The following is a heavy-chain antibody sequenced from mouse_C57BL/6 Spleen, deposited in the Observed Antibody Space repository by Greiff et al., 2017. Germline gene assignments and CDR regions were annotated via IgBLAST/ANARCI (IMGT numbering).Heavy chain of an antibody. D-gene: IGHD2-2*01. CDR2: FYPGSGSI. CDR1: GYTFTEYT. CDR3: ARHEESYYGNDVFDY. V-gene: IGHV1-62-2*01. Sequence: QVHVKQSGAELVKPGASVKLSCKASGYTFTEYTIHWVKQRSGQGLEWIGWFYPGSGSIKYNEKFKDKATLTADKSSSTVYMELSRLTSEDSAVYFCARHEESYYGNDVFDYWGQGTTLTVSS. J-gene: IGHJ2*01.